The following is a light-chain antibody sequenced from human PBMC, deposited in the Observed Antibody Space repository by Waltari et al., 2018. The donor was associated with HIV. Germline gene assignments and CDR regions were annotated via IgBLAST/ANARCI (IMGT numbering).Light chain of an antibody. CDR2: KAP. CDR3: QQYESFSRT. Sequence: DIQMTHSPSTLSAFVDNRVTITCWPSQTIDRWFAWYQQKAGRAPKLLIYKAPNLESVVPSRFRGSGAGTAFNITISGLKPDDSAIYYCQQYESFSRTFGQGTKVEI. V-gene: IGKV1-5*03. CDR1: QTIDRW. J-gene: IGKJ1*01.